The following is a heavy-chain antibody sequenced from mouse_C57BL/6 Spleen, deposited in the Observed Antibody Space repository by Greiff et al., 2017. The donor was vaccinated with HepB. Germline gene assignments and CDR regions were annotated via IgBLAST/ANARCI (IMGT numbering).Heavy chain of an antibody. CDR2: IDPSDSYT. CDR1: GYTFTSYW. V-gene: IGHV1-69*01. J-gene: IGHJ1*03. CDR3: ARYYGNYVWYFDV. Sequence: QVQLQQPGAELVMPGASVKLSCKASGYTFTSYWMHWVKQRPGQGLEWIGEIDPSDSYTNYNQKFKGKSTLTVDKSSSTAYMQLSSLTSEDSAVYYCARYYGNYVWYFDVWGTGTTVTVSS. D-gene: IGHD2-1*01.